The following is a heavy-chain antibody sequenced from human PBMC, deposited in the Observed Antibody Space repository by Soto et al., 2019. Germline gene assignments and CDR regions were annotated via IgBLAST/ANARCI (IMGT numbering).Heavy chain of an antibody. CDR3: ARVERGTATTVVDAFDI. D-gene: IGHD1-1*01. J-gene: IGHJ3*02. CDR2: MSHSGGT. V-gene: IGHV4-34*01. CDR1: GGSVNSGNYY. Sequence: QVQLQQWGAGLLKPSETLSLTCAVFGGSVNSGNYYWSWIRQPPGKGLEWIGEMSHSGGTHFNPSLRSLGTISVDTSKNQFSLKMSSVTAADTALYYCARVERGTATTVVDAFDIWGPWTMVTVSS.